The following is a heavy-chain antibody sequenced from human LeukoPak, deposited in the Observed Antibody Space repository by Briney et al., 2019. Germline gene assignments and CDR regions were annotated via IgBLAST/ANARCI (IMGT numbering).Heavy chain of an antibody. V-gene: IGHV3-23*01. CDR2: ISGSGDCT. J-gene: IGHJ4*02. CDR3: AKDYYYCGSGSAGVFDY. Sequence: PGGSLRLSCAASGFTFSSYAMSWVRQAPGKGLVWVSAISGSGDCTYYADSVKGRFTISRDNSKNTLYLQMDSLRAEDTAVYYCAKDYYYCGSGSAGVFDYWDRGP. D-gene: IGHD3-10*01. CDR1: GFTFSSYA.